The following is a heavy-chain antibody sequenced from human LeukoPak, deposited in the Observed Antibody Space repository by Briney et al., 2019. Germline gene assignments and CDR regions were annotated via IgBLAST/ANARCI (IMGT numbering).Heavy chain of an antibody. J-gene: IGHJ4*02. V-gene: IGHV4-30-2*01. CDR3: ARNDGNAAFDY. D-gene: IGHD4-23*01. CDR1: GGSISSGGYY. CDR2: IYHSGNT. Sequence: SQTLSLTCTVSGGSISSGGYYWSWIRQPPGKGLEWIGYIYHSGNTNYNPSLKSRVTISVDKSKKQFSLKLSSVTAADTAMYYCARNDGNAAFDYWGQGTLVTVSS.